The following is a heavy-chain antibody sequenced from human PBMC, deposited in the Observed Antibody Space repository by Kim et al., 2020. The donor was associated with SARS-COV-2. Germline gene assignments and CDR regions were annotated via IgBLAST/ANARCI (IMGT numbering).Heavy chain of an antibody. CDR3: AKVACSSSTCYVGGGYY. Sequence: GGSLRLSCAASGFTVSGDSVSWVRQAPGKGLEWVSVMYGGGPTYYADSVKGRFTISRDHSKNTVYLQMNSLRADDTAVYYCAKVACSSSTCYVGGGYY. D-gene: IGHD2-2*01. J-gene: IGHJ6*01. CDR1: GFTVSGDS. CDR2: MYGGGPT. V-gene: IGHV3-53*01.